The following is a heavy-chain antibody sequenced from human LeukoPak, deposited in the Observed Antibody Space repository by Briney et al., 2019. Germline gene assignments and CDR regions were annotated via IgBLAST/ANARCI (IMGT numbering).Heavy chain of an antibody. CDR1: GGSISSSSYY. CDR3: ARDTGDNGSGSIFDY. Sequence: SETLSLTCTVSGGSISSSSYYWGWIRQPPGKGLEWIGSIYYSGSTYYNPSLKSRVTISVDTSKNQFSLKLSSVTAADTAVYYCARDTGDNGSGSIFDYWGQGTLVTVSS. D-gene: IGHD3-10*01. V-gene: IGHV4-39*07. J-gene: IGHJ4*02. CDR2: IYYSGST.